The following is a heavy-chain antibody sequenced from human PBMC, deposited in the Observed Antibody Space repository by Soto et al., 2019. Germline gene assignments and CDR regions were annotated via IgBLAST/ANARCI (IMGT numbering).Heavy chain of an antibody. J-gene: IGHJ4*02. CDR1: GFTFSSYN. D-gene: IGHD2-15*01. CDR2: ITSSSYI. CDR3: ARGVYCNGGSCLFDY. V-gene: IGHV3-21*01. Sequence: GGSLRLSCAASGFTFSSYNMNWVRQAPGKGLEWVSSITSSSYIFYADSVKGRFTISRDNAKNSLYLQMNSLRAEDTAVYYCARGVYCNGGSCLFDYWGQGTLVTVSS.